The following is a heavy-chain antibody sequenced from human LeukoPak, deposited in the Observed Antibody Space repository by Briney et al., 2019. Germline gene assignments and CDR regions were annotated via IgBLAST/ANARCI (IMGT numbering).Heavy chain of an antibody. D-gene: IGHD6-6*01. J-gene: IGHJ4*02. Sequence: GASVKVSCKASGYTFTGYYMHWVRQAPRQGLEWMGRINPNSGGTNYAQKFQGRVTMTRDTSISTAYMELSRLRSDDTAVYYCARPYSSSAFDYWGQGTLVTVSS. CDR3: ARPYSSSAFDY. CDR1: GYTFTGYY. V-gene: IGHV1-2*06. CDR2: INPNSGGT.